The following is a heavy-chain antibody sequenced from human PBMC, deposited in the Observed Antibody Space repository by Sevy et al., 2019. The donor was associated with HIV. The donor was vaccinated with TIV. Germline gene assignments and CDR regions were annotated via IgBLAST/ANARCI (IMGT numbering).Heavy chain of an antibody. Sequence: ASVKVSCKASGGTFSSYAISWVRQAPGQGLEWMGGIIPIFGTANYAQNFQGRVTITADESTSTAYMELSSLRSEDTAVYYCARFLEVGATGYNWFDPWGQGTLVTVSS. CDR3: ARFLEVGATGYNWFDP. CDR2: IIPIFGTA. J-gene: IGHJ5*02. CDR1: GGTFSSYA. V-gene: IGHV1-69*13. D-gene: IGHD1-26*01.